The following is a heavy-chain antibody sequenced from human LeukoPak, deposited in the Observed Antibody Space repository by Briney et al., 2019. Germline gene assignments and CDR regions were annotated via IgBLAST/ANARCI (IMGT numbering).Heavy chain of an antibody. CDR1: GYSFTSYW. V-gene: IGHV5-51*01. CDR2: IYPGDSDT. J-gene: IGHJ6*03. Sequence: RGESLKISCKGSGYSFTSYWIGWVRQMPGKGLEWMGIIYPGDSDTRYSPSFQGHVTISADKSISTAYLKWSSLKASDTAMYYCARRAYDFWRDYYMDVWGKGTTVTVSS. CDR3: ARRAYDFWRDYYMDV. D-gene: IGHD3-3*01.